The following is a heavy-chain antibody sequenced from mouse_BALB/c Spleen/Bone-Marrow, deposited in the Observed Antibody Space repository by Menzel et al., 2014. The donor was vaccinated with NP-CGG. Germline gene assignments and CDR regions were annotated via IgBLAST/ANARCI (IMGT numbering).Heavy chain of an antibody. CDR2: ISCYNGAT. CDR3: ARRDYGNFFDY. V-gene: IGHV1S34*01. J-gene: IGHJ2*01. D-gene: IGHD2-1*01. CDR1: GYSFTGYY. Sequence: LVKSGASVKISCKASGYSFTGYYMHWVKQSHGKSLEWIGYISCYNGATSYNQKFKGKATFTVDTSSSTAYMQFNSLTSEDSAVYYCARRDYGNFFDYRGQGTTLTVSS.